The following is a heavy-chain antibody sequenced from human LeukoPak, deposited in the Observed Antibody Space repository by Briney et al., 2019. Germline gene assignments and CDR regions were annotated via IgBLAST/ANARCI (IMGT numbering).Heavy chain of an antibody. CDR2: INHSGST. J-gene: IGHJ3*02. CDR1: GGSFSGYY. D-gene: IGHD2-2*01. Sequence: PSETLSLTCAVYGGSFSGYYWSWIRQPPGKGLEWIGEINHSGSTNYNPSLKSRVTISVDTSKNQLSLKLSSVTAADTAVYYCARGPLGYCSSTSCQMDAFDIWGQGTMVTVSS. CDR3: ARGPLGYCSSTSCQMDAFDI. V-gene: IGHV4-34*01.